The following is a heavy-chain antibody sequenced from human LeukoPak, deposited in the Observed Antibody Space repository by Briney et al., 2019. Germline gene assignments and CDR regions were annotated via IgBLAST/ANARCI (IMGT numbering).Heavy chain of an antibody. CDR2: IYYSGST. CDR1: GGSISSYY. D-gene: IGHD6-19*01. J-gene: IGHJ6*03. Sequence: SETLSLTCTVSGGSISSYYWSWIRQPPGKGLEWIGSIYYSGSTYYNPSLKSRVTISVDTSKNQFSLKLSSVTAADTAVYYCARPGDSSGWSSYYYMDVWGKGTTVTVSS. V-gene: IGHV4-59*12. CDR3: ARPGDSSGWSSYYYMDV.